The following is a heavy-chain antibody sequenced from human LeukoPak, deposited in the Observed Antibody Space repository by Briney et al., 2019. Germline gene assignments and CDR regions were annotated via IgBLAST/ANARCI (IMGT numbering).Heavy chain of an antibody. CDR2: IIPIFGTA. Sequence: GASVRVSCTASGGTFSSYAISWVRRAPGQGLEWMGGIIPIFGTANYAQKFQGRVTMTEDTSTDTAYMELSSLRSEDTAVYYCEANGDYWGQGPLVTVSS. CDR1: GGTFSSYA. V-gene: IGHV1-69*06. CDR3: EANGDY. J-gene: IGHJ4*02. D-gene: IGHD1-1*01.